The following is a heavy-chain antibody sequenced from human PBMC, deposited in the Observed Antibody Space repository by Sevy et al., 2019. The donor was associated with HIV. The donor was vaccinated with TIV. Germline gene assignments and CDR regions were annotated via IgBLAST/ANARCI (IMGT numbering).Heavy chain of an antibody. J-gene: IGHJ6*02. CDR2: IKAKADGGTI. Sequence: GGSLRLSCAASGFTFSYAWMSWVRQAPGKGLERIGRIKAKADGGTIEYAAPVKGRFTISRDDSKNTLYLQMNSLKTEDTAVYYCNTDPIILLLVTNGLDVWGQGTTVTVSS. CDR3: NTDPIILLLVTNGLDV. V-gene: IGHV3-15*01. D-gene: IGHD2-8*02. CDR1: GFTFSYAW.